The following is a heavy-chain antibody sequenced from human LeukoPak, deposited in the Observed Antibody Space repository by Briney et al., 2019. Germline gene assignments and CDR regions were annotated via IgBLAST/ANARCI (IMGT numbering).Heavy chain of an antibody. CDR3: AKDLRISFYAFDI. D-gene: IGHD3-3*02. CDR1: GFTFDDYA. V-gene: IGHV3-9*01. J-gene: IGHJ3*02. Sequence: GGSLRLSCAASGFTFDDYAMHWVRQAPGKGLEWVSGISWNSGSIGYADSVKGRFTISRDNAKNSLYLQMNSLRAGDTALYYCAKDLRISFYAFDIWGQGTMVTVSS. CDR2: ISWNSGSI.